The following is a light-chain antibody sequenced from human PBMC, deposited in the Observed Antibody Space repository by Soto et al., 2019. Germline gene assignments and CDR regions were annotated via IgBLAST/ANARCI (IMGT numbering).Light chain of an antibody. Sequence: QSVLTQPASVSGSPGQSITISRTGTSSDVGGYNYVSWYQHHPGKAPKLMIFDVSNRPSGVSNRFSGSKSGNTASLTISGLQPEDEADYYCSSYTTSNTRQIVFVTGTKVTVL. CDR2: DVS. CDR3: SSYTTSNTRQIV. CDR1: SSDVGGYNY. J-gene: IGLJ1*01. V-gene: IGLV2-14*03.